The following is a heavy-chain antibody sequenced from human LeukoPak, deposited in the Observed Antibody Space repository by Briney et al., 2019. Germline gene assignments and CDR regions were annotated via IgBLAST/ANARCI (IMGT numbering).Heavy chain of an antibody. Sequence: GGSLRLSCAASGFTFSSYSMNWVRQAPGKGLEWVSYISSSSSTIYYADSVKGRLTISRDNAKNSLYLQMNSLRAEDTAVYYCAITPSTYYDYVWGSQEIDYWGQGTLVTVSS. V-gene: IGHV3-48*04. CDR2: ISSSSSTI. CDR3: AITPSTYYDYVWGSQEIDY. CDR1: GFTFSSYS. D-gene: IGHD3-16*01. J-gene: IGHJ4*02.